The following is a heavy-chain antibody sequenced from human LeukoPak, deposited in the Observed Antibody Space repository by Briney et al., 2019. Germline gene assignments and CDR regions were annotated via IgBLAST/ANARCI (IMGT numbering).Heavy chain of an antibody. CDR3: ARSPWVPAAIRWKDWFDP. Sequence: PSETLSLTCTVSGGSISSGDYYWSWIRQPPGKGLEWIGYIYYSGCTYYNPSLKSRVTISVDTSTNQFSLKLSSVTAADTAVYYCARSPWVPAAIRWKDWFDPWGQGTLVTVSS. V-gene: IGHV4-30-4*01. CDR2: IYYSGCT. J-gene: IGHJ5*02. CDR1: GGSISSGDYY. D-gene: IGHD2-2*01.